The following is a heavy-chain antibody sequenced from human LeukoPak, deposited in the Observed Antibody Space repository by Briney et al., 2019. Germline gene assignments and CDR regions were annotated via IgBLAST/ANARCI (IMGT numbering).Heavy chain of an antibody. CDR1: GGSINSGNYY. Sequence: SETLSLTCTVSGGSINSGNYYWSWIRQPAGKGLEWIGRMYTSRSTNYNPSLKSRVSISVDTSKNQFSLKLTSVTAADTAVYYCARYLGYCSGGSCLQWAFDIWGQGTMVTVSS. V-gene: IGHV4-61*02. D-gene: IGHD2-15*01. J-gene: IGHJ3*02. CDR3: ARYLGYCSGGSCLQWAFDI. CDR2: MYTSRST.